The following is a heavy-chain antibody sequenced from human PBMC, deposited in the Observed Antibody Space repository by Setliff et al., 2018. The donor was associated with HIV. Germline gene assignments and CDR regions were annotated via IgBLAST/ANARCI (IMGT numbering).Heavy chain of an antibody. Sequence: SETLSLTCTVSGYSISSGYYWGLTRQPPGKGLEWIGTIYHSGSTYYNPSLKSRVIISVDTSKNQFSLKLSSVTAADTAVYYCARAVGTTRTAFDYWGQGTLVTAPQ. J-gene: IGHJ4*02. CDR2: IYHSGST. CDR1: GYSISSGYY. D-gene: IGHD1-26*01. V-gene: IGHV4-38-2*02. CDR3: ARAVGTTRTAFDY.